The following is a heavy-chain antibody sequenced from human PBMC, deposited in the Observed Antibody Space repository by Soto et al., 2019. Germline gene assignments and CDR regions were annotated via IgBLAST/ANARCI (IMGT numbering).Heavy chain of an antibody. CDR3: TRVGKFDY. D-gene: IGHD1-26*01. J-gene: IGHJ4*02. V-gene: IGHV3-49*04. Sequence: HPGGSLRLSCTGPGFTFADYTMSWVRQAPGKGLEWVGLIRSEANGGTTHYAASVHGGFIISRDDSRGIAFLQMNNLKSEDTAVYYCTRVGKFDYWGQGTLVTVSS. CDR2: IRSEANGGTT. CDR1: GFTFADYT.